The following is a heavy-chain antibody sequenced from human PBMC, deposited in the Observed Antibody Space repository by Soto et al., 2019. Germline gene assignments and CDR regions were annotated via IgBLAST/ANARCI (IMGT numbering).Heavy chain of an antibody. Sequence: QVQLVQSGSEVKKPGASVKVSCKASGYTFSSNSIHWVRQAPGQGLEWMGWITPFNGDTSYAQKFQGRVTMTTDTSTSTVFMELRSLRFDDTAVYYCARVRVVVGATLDSWGQGTLVTVSS. D-gene: IGHD2-15*01. J-gene: IGHJ4*02. V-gene: IGHV1-18*04. CDR3: ARVRVVVGATLDS. CDR1: GYTFSSNS. CDR2: ITPFNGDT.